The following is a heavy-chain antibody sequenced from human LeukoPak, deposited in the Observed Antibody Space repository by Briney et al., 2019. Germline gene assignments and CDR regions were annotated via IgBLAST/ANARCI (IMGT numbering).Heavy chain of an antibody. CDR2: INPSGGST. CDR1: GYTFTSYY. D-gene: IGHD3-10*01. Sequence: ASVKVSCKASGYTFTSYYMHWVRQAPGQRLEWMGIINPSGGSTSYAQKFQGRVTMTRDTSTSTVYMELSSLRSEDTAVYYCARGMVRGVTIKPYYYYGMDVWGKGTTVTVSS. J-gene: IGHJ6*04. CDR3: ARGMVRGVTIKPYYYYGMDV. V-gene: IGHV1-46*01.